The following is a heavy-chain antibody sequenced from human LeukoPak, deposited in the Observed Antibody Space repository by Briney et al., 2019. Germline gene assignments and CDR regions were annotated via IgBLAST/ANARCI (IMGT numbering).Heavy chain of an antibody. Sequence: SETLSLTCTVSGYSISNGYYWDWIRQPPGRGLEWIGNIYRSGSTSYNPSLKSRVTISVDTSKNQFSLKVKSVTAADTAVYYCARDHASHSSYNTDASGSGATVT. CDR2: IYRSGST. J-gene: IGHJ6*01. CDR3: ARDHASHSSYNTDA. V-gene: IGHV4-38-2*02. CDR1: GYSISNGYY. D-gene: IGHD1-14*01.